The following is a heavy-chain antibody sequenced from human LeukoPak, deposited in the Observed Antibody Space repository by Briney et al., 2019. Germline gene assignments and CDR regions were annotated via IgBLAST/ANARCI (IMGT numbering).Heavy chain of an antibody. V-gene: IGHV3-21*01. D-gene: IGHD5-24*01. CDR1: GFTFSSYS. J-gene: IGHJ6*03. CDR3: ARDDSLGDGYYYYYMDV. Sequence: GGSLRLSCAASGFTFSSYSMNWVRQAPGKGLEWVSSISSSSSYIYYADSVKGRFTISRDNAKNSLYLQMNSLRAEDTAVYYCARDDSLGDGYYYYYMDVWGKGTTVTVSS. CDR2: ISSSSSYI.